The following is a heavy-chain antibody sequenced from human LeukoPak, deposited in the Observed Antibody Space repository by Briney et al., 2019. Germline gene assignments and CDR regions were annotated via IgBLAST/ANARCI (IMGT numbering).Heavy chain of an antibody. J-gene: IGHJ6*03. V-gene: IGHV3-73*01. Sequence: GGSLRLSCAASGFTFSGSLIHWVRQASGKGLEWVGHVRSKANSYATSYAASVKGRFTISRDDSKNTAYLQMNSLKTEDTAIYYCTSRGNYDSSYYIDVWGKGTTVTVSS. D-gene: IGHD3-22*01. CDR2: VRSKANSYAT. CDR3: TSRGNYDSSYYIDV. CDR1: GFTFSGSL.